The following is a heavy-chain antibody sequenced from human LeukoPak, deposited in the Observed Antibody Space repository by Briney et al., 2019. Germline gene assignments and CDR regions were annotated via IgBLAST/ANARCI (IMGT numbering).Heavy chain of an antibody. CDR3: AKDEGAYCSSTSCSTDY. CDR2: IRYDGSNK. V-gene: IGHV3-30*02. J-gene: IGHJ4*02. D-gene: IGHD2-2*01. CDR1: GFTFSSYG. Sequence: GGSLRLSCAASGFTFSSYGMHWVRQAPGKGLEWVAFIRYDGSNKYYADSVKGRFTISRDNSKNTLYLQMNGLRAEDTAVYYCAKDEGAYCSSTSCSTDYWGQGTLVTVSS.